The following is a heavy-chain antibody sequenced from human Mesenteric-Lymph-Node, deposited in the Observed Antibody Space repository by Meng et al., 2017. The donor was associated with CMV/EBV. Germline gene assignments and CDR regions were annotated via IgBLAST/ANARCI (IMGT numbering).Heavy chain of an antibody. CDR3: ARSAAPRYGDEEHDAFDI. D-gene: IGHD4-17*01. V-gene: IGHV4-4*02. CDR2: IYHSGST. CDR1: GGSISSSNW. J-gene: IGHJ3*02. Sequence: GSLRLSCAVSGGSISSSNWWSWVRQPPGKGLEWIGEIYHSGSTNYNPSLKSRVTISVDKSKNQFSLKLSSVTAADTAVYYCARSAAPRYGDEEHDAFDIWGQGTMVTVSS.